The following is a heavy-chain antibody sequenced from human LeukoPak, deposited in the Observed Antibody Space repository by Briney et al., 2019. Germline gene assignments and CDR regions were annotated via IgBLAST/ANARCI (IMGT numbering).Heavy chain of an antibody. V-gene: IGHV3-21*01. D-gene: IGHD2-2*01. Sequence: GGSLRLSCAASGFTFSTYTMNWVRQAPEKGLEWVSSISSSSNNINYADSVKGRFTISRDNAMNSVHLQMNSLRVEDTAVYYCARGYQRPVYWGQGTLITVSS. CDR3: ARGYQRPVY. CDR2: ISSSSNNI. J-gene: IGHJ4*02. CDR1: GFTFSTYT.